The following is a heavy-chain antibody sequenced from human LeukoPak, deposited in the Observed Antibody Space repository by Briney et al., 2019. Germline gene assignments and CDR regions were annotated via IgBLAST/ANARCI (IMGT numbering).Heavy chain of an antibody. CDR3: AKWAYYDFWSGHYKSHFDS. D-gene: IGHD3-3*01. CDR1: GFTFKNYA. V-gene: IGHV3-23*01. Sequence: PGGSLRLSCVVSGFTFKNYAMSWVRQAPGKGLECVSSIRDSGNGTDYADSVKGRFTVSRDSSKNTLYLHMNTLSAEDTAVYYCAKWAYYDFWSGHYKSHFDSWGQGTLVTVSP. CDR2: IRDSGNGT. J-gene: IGHJ4*02.